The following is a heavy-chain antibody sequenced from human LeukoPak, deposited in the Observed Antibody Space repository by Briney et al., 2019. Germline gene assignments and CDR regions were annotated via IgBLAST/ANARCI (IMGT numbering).Heavy chain of an antibody. CDR2: ISYSGST. J-gene: IGHJ4*02. CDR3: ARQYCSSTNCPFDY. CDR1: GASMSTYY. V-gene: IGHV4-59*08. D-gene: IGHD2-2*01. Sequence: SETLSLTCTVSGASMSTYYWSWIRQPPGKGLEWIGYISYSGSTNFNPSLKSRVTISVDTSKNQFSLKLSSVTAADTAMYYCARQYCSSTNCPFDYWGQGTLVTVSS.